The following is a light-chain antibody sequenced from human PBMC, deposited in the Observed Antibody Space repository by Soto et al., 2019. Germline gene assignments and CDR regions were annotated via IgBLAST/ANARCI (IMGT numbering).Light chain of an antibody. V-gene: IGKV3-20*01. CDR3: QQYGSSGT. J-gene: IGKJ1*01. Sequence: EIVLTQSPGTLCLSPGERATLSCRASQSVDSTYLTWYQPKPGKAPRLLIYGASGTATGIPDRLSGSGSGTDFTLTIRRLEPEDFAVYYCQQYGSSGTFGQGTKVDIK. CDR1: QSVDSTY. CDR2: GAS.